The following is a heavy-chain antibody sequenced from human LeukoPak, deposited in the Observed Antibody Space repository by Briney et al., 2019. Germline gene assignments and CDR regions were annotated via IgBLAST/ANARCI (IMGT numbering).Heavy chain of an antibody. CDR2: IYTSGST. CDR1: GGSISSYY. Sequence: KPSETLSLTCTVSGGSISSYYWSWIRQPAGKGLEWIGRIYTSGSTNYNPSLKSRVTMSVDTSKNQFSLKLSSVIAADTAVYYCARESCDILTGYYILIDYWGQGTLVTVSS. D-gene: IGHD3-9*01. CDR3: ARESCDILTGYYILIDY. V-gene: IGHV4-4*07. J-gene: IGHJ4*02.